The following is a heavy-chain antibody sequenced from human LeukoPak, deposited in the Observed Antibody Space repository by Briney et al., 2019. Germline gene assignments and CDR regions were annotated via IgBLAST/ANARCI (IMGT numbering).Heavy chain of an antibody. V-gene: IGHV4-59*08. CDR2: IYYSGST. D-gene: IGHD3-9*01. CDR1: GGSISSYY. CDR3: ARLTEGYFDWLEENWFDP. J-gene: IGHJ5*02. Sequence: SETLSLTCTVSGGSISSYYWSWVRQPPGKGLEWIGYIYYSGSTNYNPSLKSRVTISVDTSKNQFSLKLSSATAADTAVYYCARLTEGYFDWLEENWFDPWGQGTLVTVSS.